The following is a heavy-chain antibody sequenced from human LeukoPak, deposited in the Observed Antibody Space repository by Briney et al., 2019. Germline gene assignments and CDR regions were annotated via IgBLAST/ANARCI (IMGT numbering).Heavy chain of an antibody. CDR3: ARDRVGGDLTGVSLY. CDR2: ISAYNGNT. J-gene: IGHJ4*01. Sequence: APVKVSCKASGYPFYNFGLTWVRQAPGQGLEWMGWISAYNGNTHYAQKFRGRLTLTTETSTSTAYLELRSLKSDDTAVYYCARDRVGGDLTGVSLYWGQGTLVTVSS. D-gene: IGHD4-17*01. V-gene: IGHV1-18*01. CDR1: GYPFYNFG.